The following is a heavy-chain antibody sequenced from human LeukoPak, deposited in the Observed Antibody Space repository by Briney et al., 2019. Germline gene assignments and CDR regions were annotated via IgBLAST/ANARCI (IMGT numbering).Heavy chain of an antibody. CDR2: XXXXXGST. CDR3: XKDYGYYDSSGYSYYFDY. D-gene: IGHD3-22*01. Sequence: QAGGSLRLSCAASGFTFSSYAXXXXXXAXGXXXXXXXXXXXXXGSTYYXDSVKGRXXXSXDNSKNTLYLQMNSLRAEDTAVYYCXKDYGYYDSSGYSYYFDYWGQGTLVTVSS. V-gene: IGHV3-23*01. CDR1: GFTFSSYA. J-gene: IGHJ4*02.